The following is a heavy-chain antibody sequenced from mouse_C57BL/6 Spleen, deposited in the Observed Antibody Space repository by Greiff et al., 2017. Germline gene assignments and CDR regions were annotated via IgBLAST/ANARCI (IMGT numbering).Heavy chain of an antibody. CDR2: IHPNSGST. J-gene: IGHJ4*01. CDR1: GYTFTSYW. D-gene: IGHD2-1*01. CDR3: ARQVYGNYVYYYAMDY. V-gene: IGHV1-64*01. Sequence: QVQLQQPGAELVKPGASVKLSCKASGYTFTSYWMHWVKQRPGQGLEWIGMIHPNSGSTNYNEKFKSKATLTVDKSSSTAYMQLSSLTSEDSAVYYGARQVYGNYVYYYAMDYWGQGTSVTVSS.